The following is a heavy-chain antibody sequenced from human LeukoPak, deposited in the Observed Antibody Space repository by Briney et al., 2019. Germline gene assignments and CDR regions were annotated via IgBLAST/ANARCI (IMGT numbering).Heavy chain of an antibody. V-gene: IGHV1-8*02. J-gene: IGHJ4*02. CDR2: MNPNSGNT. CDR3: ARGAQYYYDSSGYYNPPKPDY. CDR1: GYTFTGYY. Sequence: ASVKVSCKASGYTFTGYYMHWVRQATGQGLEWMGWMNPNSGNTGYAQKFQGRVTMTRNTSISTAYMELSSLRSEDTAVYYCARGAQYYYDSSGYYNPPKPDYWGQGTLVTVSS. D-gene: IGHD3-22*01.